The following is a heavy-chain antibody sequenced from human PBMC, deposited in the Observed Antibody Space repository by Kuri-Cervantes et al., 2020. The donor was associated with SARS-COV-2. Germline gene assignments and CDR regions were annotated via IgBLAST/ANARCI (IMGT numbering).Heavy chain of an antibody. CDR3: AREVVVAATHGAFDI. CDR2: IYYSGST. CDR1: GGSISSYY. Sequence: SETLSLTCTVSGGSISSYYWSWIRQPPGKGLEWIGYIYYSGSTYYNPSLKSRVTVSVDTSKNQFSLKLSSVTAADTAVYYCAREVVVAATHGAFDIWGQGAMVTVSS. J-gene: IGHJ3*02. V-gene: IGHV4-59*12. D-gene: IGHD2-15*01.